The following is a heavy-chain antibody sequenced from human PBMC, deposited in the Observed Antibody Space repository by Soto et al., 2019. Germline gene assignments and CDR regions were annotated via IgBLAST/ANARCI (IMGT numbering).Heavy chain of an antibody. Sequence: SETLSLTCTVSGGSISSGGYYWSWIRQHPGKGLEWIGYIYYSGSTYYNPSLKSRVTISVDTSKNQFSLKLSSVTAADTAVYYCARDKVRGYCSSTSCSHLRNNWFDPWGQGTLVTVSS. V-gene: IGHV4-31*03. CDR3: ARDKVRGYCSSTSCSHLRNNWFDP. D-gene: IGHD2-2*03. CDR2: IYYSGST. J-gene: IGHJ5*02. CDR1: GGSISSGGYY.